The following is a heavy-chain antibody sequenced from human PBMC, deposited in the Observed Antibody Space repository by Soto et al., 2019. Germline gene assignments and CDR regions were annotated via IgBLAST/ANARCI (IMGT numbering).Heavy chain of an antibody. CDR3: ARGHRRFLEWLVPHFDY. V-gene: IGHV4-30-4*01. D-gene: IGHD3-3*01. CDR2: IYYSGST. J-gene: IGHJ4*02. CDR1: GGSISSGDYY. Sequence: SETLSLTCTVSGGSISSGDYYWSWIRQPPGKGLEWIGYIYYSGSTYYNPSLKSRVTISVDTSKNQFSLKLSSVTAADTAVYYCARGHRRFLEWLVPHFDYLGQGTLVTVSS.